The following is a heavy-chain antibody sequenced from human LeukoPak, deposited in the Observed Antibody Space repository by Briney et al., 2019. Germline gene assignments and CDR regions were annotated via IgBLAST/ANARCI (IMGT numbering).Heavy chain of an antibody. CDR1: GYTFTDNA. V-gene: IGHV1-3*04. Sequence: ASVKVSCKASGYTFTDNALHWVRQAPGQRLEWMGWIRTDNGETKYSQKFQGRVTLTRDTSARTVYVELNSLRSEDTAVYYCGRGGSSGVDYWGQGTLVTVSS. J-gene: IGHJ4*02. D-gene: IGHD2-15*01. CDR3: GRGGSSGVDY. CDR2: IRTDNGET.